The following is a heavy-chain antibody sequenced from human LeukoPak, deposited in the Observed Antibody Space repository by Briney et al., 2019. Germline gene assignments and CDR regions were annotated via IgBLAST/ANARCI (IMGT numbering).Heavy chain of an antibody. J-gene: IGHJ6*02. CDR1: GFTFSSYS. V-gene: IGHV3-21*01. Sequence: PGGSLRLSCAASGFTFSSYSMNWVRQAPGKGLEWVSSISSSSSSYIYYADSVKGRFTISRDNSKNTLYLQMNSLRAEDTAVYYCARDGGEGIAVAGPFYYYYYGMDVWGQGTTVTVSS. D-gene: IGHD6-19*01. CDR2: ISSSSSSYI. CDR3: ARDGGEGIAVAGPFYYYYYGMDV.